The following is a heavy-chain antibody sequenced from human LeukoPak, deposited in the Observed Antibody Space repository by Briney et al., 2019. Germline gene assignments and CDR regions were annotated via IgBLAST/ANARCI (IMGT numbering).Heavy chain of an antibody. CDR3: ARDPSIAAPDY. Sequence: ASVKVSCKTSGYIFSTYGITWVRQAPGQGLEWMGIINPSGGSTSYAQKFQGRVTMTRDMSTSTVYMELSSLRSEDTAVYYCARDPSIAAPDYWGQGTLVTVSS. J-gene: IGHJ4*02. CDR1: GYIFSTYG. V-gene: IGHV1-46*01. D-gene: IGHD6-6*01. CDR2: INPSGGST.